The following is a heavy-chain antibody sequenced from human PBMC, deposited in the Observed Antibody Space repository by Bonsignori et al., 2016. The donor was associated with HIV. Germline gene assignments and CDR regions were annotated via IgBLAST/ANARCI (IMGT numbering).Heavy chain of an antibody. J-gene: IGHJ1*01. Sequence: SETLSLTCAVYGGSFSGYYWSWIRQPPGKGLEWIGEINHSGSTNYNPSLKSRVTISVDTSKNQFSLKLSSVTAADTAVYYCACQSSAGYFQHWGQGTLVTVSS. V-gene: IGHV4-34*01. CDR2: INHSGST. CDR3: ACQSSAGYFQH. CDR1: GGSFSGYY.